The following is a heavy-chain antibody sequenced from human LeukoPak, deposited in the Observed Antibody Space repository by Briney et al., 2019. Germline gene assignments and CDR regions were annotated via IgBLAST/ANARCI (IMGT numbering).Heavy chain of an antibody. J-gene: IGHJ4*02. Sequence: PSETLSLTCTVSGGSISSGDYYWSWIRQPPGKGLEWIGYVCNSGSTNHNPSLRSRVTISIDTSKNQFSLKLNSVTAADTALYFCARVSSSWNYFDYWGQGTLVTVSS. CDR3: ARVSSSWNYFDY. D-gene: IGHD2-15*01. CDR1: GGSISSGDYY. CDR2: VCNSGST. V-gene: IGHV4-61*08.